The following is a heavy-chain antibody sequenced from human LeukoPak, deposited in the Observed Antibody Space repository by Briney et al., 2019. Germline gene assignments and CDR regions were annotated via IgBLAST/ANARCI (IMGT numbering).Heavy chain of an antibody. J-gene: IGHJ3*02. Sequence: GGSLRLSCAASGFTFSDYYMSWIRQALGKGLEWVSYISSSSSYTNYADSVKCRFTISRDNAKNSLYLQMNSLRAEDTAVYYCARAKQLYAFDIWGQGTMVTVSS. D-gene: IGHD6-19*01. V-gene: IGHV3-11*06. CDR2: ISSSSSYT. CDR1: GFTFSDYY. CDR3: ARAKQLYAFDI.